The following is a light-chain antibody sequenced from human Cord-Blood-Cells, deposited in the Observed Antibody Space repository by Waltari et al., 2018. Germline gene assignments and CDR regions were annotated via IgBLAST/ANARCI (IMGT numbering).Light chain of an antibody. CDR1: SSDVGGSND. Sequence: QSALTQPASVSGSPRPSITISCTGPSSDVGGSNDVSWYQQHPGKAPKLMIYDVSNRPSGVSNRFSGSKSGNTASLPISGLQAEDEADYYCSSYTSSSTYVFGTGTKVTVL. CDR3: SSYTSSSTYV. J-gene: IGLJ1*01. CDR2: DVS. V-gene: IGLV2-14*01.